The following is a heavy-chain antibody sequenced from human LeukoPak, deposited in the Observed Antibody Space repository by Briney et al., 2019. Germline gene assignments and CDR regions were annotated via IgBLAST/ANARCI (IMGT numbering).Heavy chain of an antibody. Sequence: SETLSLTCTVSGGSISSGDYYWSWIRQPPGKGLEWIGYIYYSGSTYYNPSLKSRVTISVDTSKNQFSLKLSSVTAADTAVYYCARGLALPTTEYYGMDVWGQGTTVTVSS. V-gene: IGHV4-30-4*01. CDR2: IYYSGST. J-gene: IGHJ6*02. CDR1: GGSISSGDYY. D-gene: IGHD1-26*01. CDR3: ARGLALPTTEYYGMDV.